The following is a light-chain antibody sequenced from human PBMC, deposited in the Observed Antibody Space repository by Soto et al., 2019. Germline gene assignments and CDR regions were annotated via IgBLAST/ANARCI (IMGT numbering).Light chain of an antibody. Sequence: QSVLTQPPSVSGAPGQRVTISCTGSSSNIVSGYDVHWYQLLPGTAPKLLIYGDSNRPSGVADRFSGSKSGSSASLAITGLPAEDEADYYCQSHDSSLSGVVFGGGTKLTVL. CDR3: QSHDSSLSGVV. CDR1: SSNIVSGYD. V-gene: IGLV1-40*01. J-gene: IGLJ3*02. CDR2: GDS.